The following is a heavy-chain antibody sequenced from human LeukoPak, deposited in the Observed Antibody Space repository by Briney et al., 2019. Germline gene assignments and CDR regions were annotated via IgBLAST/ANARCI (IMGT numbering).Heavy chain of an antibody. CDR1: GGSISSSSYY. CDR2: IYYSGST. CDR3: ATEGGSYNWFDP. D-gene: IGHD1-26*01. Sequence: SETPSLTCTVSGGSISSSSYYWGWIRQPPGKGLEWIGSIYYSGSTYYNPSLKSRVTISVDTSKNQFSLKLSSVTAADTAVYYCATEGGSYNWFDPWGQGTLVTVSS. J-gene: IGHJ5*02. V-gene: IGHV4-39*07.